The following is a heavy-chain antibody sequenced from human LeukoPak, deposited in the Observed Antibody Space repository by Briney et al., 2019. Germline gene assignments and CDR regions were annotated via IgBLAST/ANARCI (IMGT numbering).Heavy chain of an antibody. V-gene: IGHV3-23*05. CDR2: IDISGGAT. CDR1: GFTFSSYA. J-gene: IGHJ4*02. CDR3: ANEIRPNDY. Sequence: GGSLRLSCAASGFTFSSYAMHWVRQAPGKGLEWVSSIDISGGATWYADSVRGRFTISRDNSKNTLYLQMTSLRVEDTALYYCANEIRPNDYWGQGTLVSVSS. D-gene: IGHD3-16*01.